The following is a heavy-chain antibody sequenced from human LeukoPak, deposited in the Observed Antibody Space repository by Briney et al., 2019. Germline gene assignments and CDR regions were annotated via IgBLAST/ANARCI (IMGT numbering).Heavy chain of an antibody. CDR1: GYSLSSGYF. J-gene: IGHJ5*02. CDR3: ARAYSSSWYFNWFDP. Sequence: SETLSLTCTVSGYSLSSGYFWGWIRPPPGKGLEWIGTTYNSGSTYYNASLESRVTISVDTSKNQFSLKLSSVTAADTAVYYCARAYSSSWYFNWFDPWGQGTLVTVSS. CDR2: TYNSGST. V-gene: IGHV4-38-2*02. D-gene: IGHD6-13*01.